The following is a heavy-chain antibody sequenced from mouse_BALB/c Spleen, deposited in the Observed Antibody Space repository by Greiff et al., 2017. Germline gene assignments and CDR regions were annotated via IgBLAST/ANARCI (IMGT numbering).Heavy chain of an antibody. CDR3: AREYYGYSAMDY. V-gene: IGHV5-4*02. CDR1: GFTFSDYY. J-gene: IGHJ4*01. D-gene: IGHD1-2*01. Sequence: EVMLVESGGGLVKPGGSLKLSCAASGFTFSDYYMYWVRQTPEKRLEWVATISDGGSYTSYPDSVKGRFTISRDNAKNNLYLQMRSLKSEDTAMYYCAREYYGYSAMDYWGQGTSVTVSS. CDR2: ISDGGSYT.